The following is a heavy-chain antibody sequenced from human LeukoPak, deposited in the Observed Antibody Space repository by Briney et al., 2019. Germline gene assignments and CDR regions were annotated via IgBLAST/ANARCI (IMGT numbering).Heavy chain of an antibody. V-gene: IGHV3-7*01. CDR3: VRDIDGYYYGTIGSYLWFDY. J-gene: IGHJ4*02. CDR1: GFTFSNYW. CDR2: IEQDGSEK. D-gene: IGHD3-22*01. Sequence: PGGSLRLSCAASGFTFSNYWMHWVRQAPGKGLEWVANIEQDGSEKSYVDSVKGRFTISRDNAKNSLYLQMNSLRAEDTAVYYCVRDIDGYYYGTIGSYLWFDYWGQGAQVTVSS.